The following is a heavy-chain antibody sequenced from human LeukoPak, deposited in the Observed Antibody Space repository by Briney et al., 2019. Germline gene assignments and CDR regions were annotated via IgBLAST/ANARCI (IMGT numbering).Heavy chain of an antibody. Sequence: PGVSLRLSCAASGFTLSSYGMSWVRQAPGKGLEWVSAISGRSGSTYYADSVKGRFTISRDNSKNTLYLQMNSLGAEGTAVYYCARDSPERAYSYGPLDNYFDYWGQGTLVTVSS. J-gene: IGHJ4*02. CDR1: GFTLSSYG. V-gene: IGHV3-23*01. CDR3: ARDSPERAYSYGPLDNYFDY. CDR2: ISGRSGST. D-gene: IGHD5-18*01.